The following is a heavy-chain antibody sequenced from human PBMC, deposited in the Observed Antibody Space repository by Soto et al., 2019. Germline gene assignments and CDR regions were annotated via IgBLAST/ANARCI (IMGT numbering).Heavy chain of an antibody. CDR1: GFTFSSYW. Sequence: GGSLRLSCAASGFTFSSYWMSWVRQAPGKGLEWVANIKQDGSEKYYVDSVKGRFTISRDNAKNSLYLQMNSLRAEDTAVYYCARSIAARLNWFDPWGQGVLVTVSS. CDR2: IKQDGSEK. J-gene: IGHJ5*02. D-gene: IGHD6-6*01. CDR3: ARSIAARLNWFDP. V-gene: IGHV3-7*01.